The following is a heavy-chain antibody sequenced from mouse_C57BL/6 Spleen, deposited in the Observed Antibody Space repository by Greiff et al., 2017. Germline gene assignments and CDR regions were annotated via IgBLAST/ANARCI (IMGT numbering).Heavy chain of an antibody. D-gene: IGHD4-1*01. J-gene: IGHJ2*01. CDR3: ARQDWDVYYFDY. V-gene: IGHV5-9*01. CDR1: GFTFSSYT. CDR2: ISGGGGNT. Sequence: EVQVVESGGGLVKPGGSLKLSCAASGFTFSSYTMSWVRQTPEKRLEWVATISGGGGNTYYPDSVKGRFTISRDNAKNTLYLQMSSLRSEDTALYYCARQDWDVYYFDYWGQGTTLTVSS.